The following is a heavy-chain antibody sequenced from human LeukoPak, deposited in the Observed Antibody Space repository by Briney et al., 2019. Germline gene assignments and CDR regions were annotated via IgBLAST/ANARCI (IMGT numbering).Heavy chain of an antibody. J-gene: IGHJ4*02. CDR1: GFTFSDYY. V-gene: IGHV3-11*04. D-gene: IGHD4-17*01. Sequence: PGGSLRLSCAASGFTFSDYYMSWIRQAPGKGLEWVSYISSSGSTIYYADSVKGRFTISRDNAKNSLYLQMNSLRAEDTAVYYCATYGDYGVVTFDYWGQGTLVTVSS. CDR2: ISSSGSTI. CDR3: ATYGDYGVVTFDY.